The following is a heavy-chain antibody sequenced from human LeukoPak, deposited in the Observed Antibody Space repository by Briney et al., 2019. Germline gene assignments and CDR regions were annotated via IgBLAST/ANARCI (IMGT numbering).Heavy chain of an antibody. J-gene: IGHJ4*02. D-gene: IGHD6-13*01. CDR1: GFTFSTYG. V-gene: IGHV3-30*18. Sequence: GGSLRLSCEASGFTFSTYGIHWVRQAPGKGLEWVAVISNDGSNKYYADSVKGRFTISRDNSKNTVYLQMNSLRGEDTAVYYCAKSGIAAAGQRGYFDYWGQGTLVTVSS. CDR2: ISNDGSNK. CDR3: AKSGIAAAGQRGYFDY.